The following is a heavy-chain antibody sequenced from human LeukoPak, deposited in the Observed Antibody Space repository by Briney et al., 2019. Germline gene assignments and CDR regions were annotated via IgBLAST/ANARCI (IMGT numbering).Heavy chain of an antibody. CDR1: GGSISSNSYY. J-gene: IGHJ4*02. CDR2: IFYSGTT. V-gene: IGHV4-39*01. Sequence: SETLSLTCTVSGGSISSNSYYWGWIRQPPGKGLELIGTIFYSGTTYYNPSLKRRVTISVDTSKNQFSLKLSSVTAADTSVYYCARHGRDSGTYRFDSWGQGTLVTVSS. CDR3: ARHGRDSGTYRFDS. D-gene: IGHD1-26*01.